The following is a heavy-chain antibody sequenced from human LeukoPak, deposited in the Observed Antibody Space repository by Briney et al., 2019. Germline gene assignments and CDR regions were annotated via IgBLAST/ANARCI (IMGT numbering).Heavy chain of an antibody. J-gene: IGHJ4*02. V-gene: IGHV3-9*01. CDR3: AKGRYGGNSGYFDY. CDR2: ISWNSGSI. CDR1: GFTFDDYA. Sequence: GGSLRLSCAASGFTFDDYAMHWVRQAPGKGLEWVSGISWNSGSIGYADSVKGRFTISRDNAKNSLYLQMNSLRAEDTALYYCAKGRYGGNSGYFDYWGQGTLVTVSS. D-gene: IGHD4-23*01.